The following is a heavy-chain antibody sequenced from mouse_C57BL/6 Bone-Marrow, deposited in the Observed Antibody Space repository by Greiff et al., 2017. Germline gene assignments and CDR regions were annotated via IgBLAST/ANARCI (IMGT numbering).Heavy chain of an antibody. CDR3: AILANYFDY. CDR2: INPYNGGT. CDR1: GYTFTDYY. Sequence: VQLQQSGPVLVKPGASVKMSCKASGYTFTDYYMNWVKQSHGKSLEWIGVINPYNGGTSYNQKFKGKATLTVDKYSSTAYMELNSLTSEDSAVYYCAILANYFDYWGQGTTLTVSS. J-gene: IGHJ2*01. V-gene: IGHV1-19*01.